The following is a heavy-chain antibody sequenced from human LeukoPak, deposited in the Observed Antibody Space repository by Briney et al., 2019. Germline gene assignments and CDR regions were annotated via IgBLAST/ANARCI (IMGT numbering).Heavy chain of an antibody. V-gene: IGHV3-33*01. J-gene: IGHJ4*02. CDR2: IWYDGSNK. CDR3: ARVRLGTRPCIDY. CDR1: GFTFSSYG. Sequence: PGGSLRLSCAASGFTFSSYGMHWVRQAPGKGLEWVAVIWYDGSNKYYADSVKGRFTISRDNSKNTLYLQMNSLRAEDTAVYYCARVRLGTRPCIDYWGQGTLVTVSS. D-gene: IGHD3-16*01.